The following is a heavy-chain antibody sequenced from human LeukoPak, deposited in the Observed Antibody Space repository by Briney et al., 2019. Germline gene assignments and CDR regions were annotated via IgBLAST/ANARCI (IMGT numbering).Heavy chain of an antibody. J-gene: IGHJ4*02. V-gene: IGHV4-38-2*02. CDR3: ARGGYCGGDCYFYY. D-gene: IGHD2-21*02. CDR1: GHSISSGYY. Sequence: PSETLSLTCTVSGHSISSGYYWGWIRQPPGKGLEWIGTIYHSGRTYYNPSLKSRVTISVDTSKNQFSLKLSSVTAADTAVYYCARGGYCGGDCYFYYWGQGTLVTVSS. CDR2: IYHSGRT.